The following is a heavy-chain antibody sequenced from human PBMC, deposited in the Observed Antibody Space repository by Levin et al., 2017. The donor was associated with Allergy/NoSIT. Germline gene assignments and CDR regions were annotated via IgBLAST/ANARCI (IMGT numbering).Heavy chain of an antibody. V-gene: IGHV5-51*01. CDR3: AGDPTNYYDSSGYFDY. J-gene: IGHJ4*02. CDR2: IYPGDSDT. CDR1: GYSFTSYW. D-gene: IGHD3-22*01. Sequence: GESLKISCKGSGYSFTSYWIGWVRQMPGKGLEWMGIIYPGDSDTRYSPSFQGQVTISADKSISTAYLQWSSLKASDTAMYYCAGDPTNYYDSSGYFDYWGQGTLVTVSS.